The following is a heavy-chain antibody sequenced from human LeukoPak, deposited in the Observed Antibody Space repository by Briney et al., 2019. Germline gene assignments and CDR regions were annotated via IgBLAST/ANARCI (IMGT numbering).Heavy chain of an antibody. CDR2: IIPILGIA. J-gene: IGHJ6*02. D-gene: IGHD3-3*01. CDR1: GGTFSSYA. Sequence: GASVKVSCKASGGTFSSYAISRVRRAPGQGLEWMGRIIPILGIANYAQKFQGRVTITADKSTSTAYMELSSLRSEDTAVYYCAREGIFYGMDVWGQGTTVTVSS. V-gene: IGHV1-69*04. CDR3: AREGIFYGMDV.